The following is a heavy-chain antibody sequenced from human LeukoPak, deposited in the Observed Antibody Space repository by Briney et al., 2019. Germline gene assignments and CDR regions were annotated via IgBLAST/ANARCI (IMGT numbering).Heavy chain of an antibody. V-gene: IGHV4-34*01. Sequence: SETLSLTCAVYGGSFSGYYWSWIRQPPGKGLEWIGSIYYSGSTYYNPSLKSRVTISVDTSKNQFSLKLSSVTAADTAVYYCARHMKWLNRASFDYWGQGTLVTVSS. CDR2: IYYSGST. CDR1: GGSFSGYY. CDR3: ARHMKWLNRASFDY. D-gene: IGHD6-19*01. J-gene: IGHJ4*02.